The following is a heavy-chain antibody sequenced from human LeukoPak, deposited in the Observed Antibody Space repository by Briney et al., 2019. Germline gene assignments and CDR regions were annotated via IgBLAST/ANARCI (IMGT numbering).Heavy chain of an antibody. CDR3: ARVSMVRGVISWFDP. V-gene: IGHV1-3*01. Sequence: ASVKVSCKASGYTFTSYAMHWVRQAPGQRLEWMGWINAGNGNTKYSQKFQGRVTITRDTSASTAHMELSSLRSEDTAVYYCARVSMVRGVISWFDPWGQGTLVTVSS. CDR1: GYTFTSYA. J-gene: IGHJ5*02. D-gene: IGHD3-10*01. CDR2: INAGNGNT.